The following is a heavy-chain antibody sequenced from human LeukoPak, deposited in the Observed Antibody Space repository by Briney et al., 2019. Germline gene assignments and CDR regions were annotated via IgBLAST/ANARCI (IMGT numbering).Heavy chain of an antibody. CDR1: GGTFSSYA. J-gene: IGHJ3*02. V-gene: IGHV1-69*04. CDR2: IIPILGIA. Sequence: GSSVKVSCKASGGTFSSYAISWVRQAPGQGLEWMGRIIPILGIANYAQKFQGRATITADKSTSTAYMELSSLRSEDTAVYYCARDSYYYDSSGYYHDAFDIWGQGTMVTVSS. D-gene: IGHD3-22*01. CDR3: ARDSYYYDSSGYYHDAFDI.